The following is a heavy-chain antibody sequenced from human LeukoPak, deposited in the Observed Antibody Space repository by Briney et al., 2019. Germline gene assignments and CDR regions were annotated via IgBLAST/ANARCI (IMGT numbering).Heavy chain of an antibody. CDR1: GFTFSSYS. CDR2: ISSSSSYI. CDR3: ARVLGYYYYYGMDV. J-gene: IGHJ6*02. V-gene: IGHV3-21*01. Sequence: GGSLRLSCAASGFTFSSYSMNWVRQAPGKGLEWVSSISSSSSYIYYADSVKGRFTISRDNAKNSLYLQMNGLRAEDTAVYYCARVLGYYYYYGMDVWGQGTTVTVSS.